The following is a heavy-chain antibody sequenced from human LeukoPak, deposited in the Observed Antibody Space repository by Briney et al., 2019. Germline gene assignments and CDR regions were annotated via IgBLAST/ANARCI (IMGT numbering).Heavy chain of an antibody. CDR3: AKDAPSLITVVRGVGYGMDV. J-gene: IGHJ6*02. CDR2: IKTDGSEK. Sequence: GGSLRLSCEGSGFTFSNYWMGWVRQAPGKGLQWVANIKTDGSEKYYVDSVKGRFTISRDNSKNTLSLQVNSLRADDTAVYYCAKDAPSLITVVRGVGYGMDVWGQGTTVTVSS. CDR1: GFTFSNYW. D-gene: IGHD3-10*01. V-gene: IGHV3-7*03.